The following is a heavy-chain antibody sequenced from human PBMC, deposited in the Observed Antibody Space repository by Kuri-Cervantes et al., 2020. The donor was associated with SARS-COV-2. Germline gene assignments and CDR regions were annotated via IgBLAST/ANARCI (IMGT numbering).Heavy chain of an antibody. CDR2: IRYDGSNK. J-gene: IGHJ6*02. D-gene: IGHD6-13*01. V-gene: IGHV3-30*02. CDR3: ARDQDSSPYYYGMDV. CDR1: GFTFSSYG. Sequence: GGSLRLSCAASGFTFSSYGMHWVRQAPGKGLEWVAFIRYDGSNKYYADSVKGRFTISRDNAKNTLYLQMNSLRAEDTAVYYCARDQDSSPYYYGMDVWGQGTTVTVSS.